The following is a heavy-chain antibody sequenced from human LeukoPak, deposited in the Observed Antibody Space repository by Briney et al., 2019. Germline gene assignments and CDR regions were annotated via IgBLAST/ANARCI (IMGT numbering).Heavy chain of an antibody. CDR3: ARTLYSSSPTGWFDP. J-gene: IGHJ5*02. Sequence: GGSLRLSCAASGFTFSSYAMHWVRQAPGKGPEWVAVISYDGSNKYYADSVKGRFTISRDNSKNTLYLQMNSLRAEDTAVYYCARTLYSSSPTGWFDPWGQGTLVTVSS. CDR1: GFTFSSYA. D-gene: IGHD6-13*01. CDR2: ISYDGSNK. V-gene: IGHV3-30-3*01.